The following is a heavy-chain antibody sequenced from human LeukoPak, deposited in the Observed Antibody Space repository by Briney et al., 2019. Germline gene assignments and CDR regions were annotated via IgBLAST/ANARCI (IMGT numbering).Heavy chain of an antibody. V-gene: IGHV3-7*01. CDR1: GFTFSSYW. CDR3: VKGGYYDSSGYSYPSDY. D-gene: IGHD3-22*01. J-gene: IGHJ4*02. Sequence: EAGGSLRLSCAASGFTFSSYWMSWVRQAPGKGLEWVANIKQDGSEKYYVDSVKGRFTISRDNAKNSLYLQMNSLRAEDTAVYYCVKGGYYDSSGYSYPSDYWGQGTLVTVSS. CDR2: IKQDGSEK.